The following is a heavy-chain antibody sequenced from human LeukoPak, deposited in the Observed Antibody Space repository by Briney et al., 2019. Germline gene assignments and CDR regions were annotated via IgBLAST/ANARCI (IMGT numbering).Heavy chain of an antibody. CDR2: IWYDGSNK. Sequence: PGRSLRLSCAASGFTFSSYGMHWVRQAPGKGLEWVAVIWYDGSNKYYADSVKGRFTISRDNSKNTLYLQMNSLRAEDTAVYYCAILNGEGYFDYWCQGTLVTVSS. V-gene: IGHV3-33*01. D-gene: IGHD2-8*01. CDR3: AILNGEGYFDY. CDR1: GFTFSSYG. J-gene: IGHJ4*02.